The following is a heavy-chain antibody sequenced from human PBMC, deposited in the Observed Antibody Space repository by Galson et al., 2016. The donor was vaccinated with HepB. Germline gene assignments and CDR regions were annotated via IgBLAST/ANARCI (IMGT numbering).Heavy chain of an antibody. V-gene: IGHV3-7*05. D-gene: IGHD3-16*01. J-gene: IGHJ4*02. CDR3: ARARSWGGDYFDN. CDR2: IKQDGSEK. CDR1: GFTFSNYW. Sequence: SLRLSCAASGFTFSNYWMSWVRQAPGKGLEWVANIKQDGSEKYYVDSVKGRFTISRDNAKNSLYLQMNSLRVEDTAVYYCARARSWGGDYFDNWGQGTLVTVSS.